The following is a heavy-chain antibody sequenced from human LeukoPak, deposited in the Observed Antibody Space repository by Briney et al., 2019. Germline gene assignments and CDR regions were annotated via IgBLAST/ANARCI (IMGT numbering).Heavy chain of an antibody. CDR3: ARSDRSDFYFDY. V-gene: IGHV1-2*02. CDR1: GYTFTGYY. D-gene: IGHD1-14*01. Sequence: GASVKVSCKASGYTFTGYYMHWVRQAPGQGLEWMGWINPNSGGTNYAQKFQGRVTMTRDTSISTAYMELRSLRSDDTAVYYCARSDRSDFYFDYWGQGTLVTVSS. CDR2: INPNSGGT. J-gene: IGHJ4*02.